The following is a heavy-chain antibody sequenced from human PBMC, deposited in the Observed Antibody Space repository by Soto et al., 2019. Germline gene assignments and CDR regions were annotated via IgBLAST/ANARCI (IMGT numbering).Heavy chain of an antibody. CDR2: IWYDGSNK. V-gene: IGHV3-33*01. J-gene: IGHJ6*02. CDR3: ARDSSGWAGMDV. D-gene: IGHD6-19*01. CDR1: GFTFSSYG. Sequence: GGSLRLSCAASGFTFSSYGMHWVRQAPGKGLEWVAVIWYDGSNKYYADSVKGRFTISRDDSKNTLYLQMNSLRAEDTAVYYCARDSSGWAGMDVWGQGTTVTVSS.